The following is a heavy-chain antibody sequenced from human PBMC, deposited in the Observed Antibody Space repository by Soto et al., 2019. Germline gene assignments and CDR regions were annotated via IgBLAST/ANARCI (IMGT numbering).Heavy chain of an antibody. CDR1: GYTFTSYY. V-gene: IGHV1-46*04. D-gene: IGHD3-22*01. Sequence: QVQLVQSGAEVKKPGASVKVSCKASGYTFTSYYMHWVRQAPGQGLEWMGIINPSGGSTSYEQKLQGGFTMTGDRSPSTVSMELSRLRSEDTAVYYCARGGDDSSGYYVDYWGQGPLVTVSS. J-gene: IGHJ4*02. CDR3: ARGGDDSSGYYVDY. CDR2: INPSGGST.